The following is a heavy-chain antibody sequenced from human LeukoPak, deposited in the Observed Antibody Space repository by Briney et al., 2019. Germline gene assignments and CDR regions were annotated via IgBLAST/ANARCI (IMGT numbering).Heavy chain of an antibody. Sequence: ASVKVSCKASRGTFTSYGISWVRQAPGQGLEWMGGIIPMFGTTKYAQKFQGRVTITADQSTRTAYMEMSSLRSEDTALYYCSTVGSSASDPYDYWGQGNLVTVSS. D-gene: IGHD2-2*01. J-gene: IGHJ4*02. V-gene: IGHV1-69*13. CDR3: STVGSSASDPYDY. CDR1: RGTFTSYG. CDR2: IIPMFGTT.